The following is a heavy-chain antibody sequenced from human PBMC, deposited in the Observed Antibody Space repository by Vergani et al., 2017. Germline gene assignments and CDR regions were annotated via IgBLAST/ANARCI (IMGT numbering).Heavy chain of an antibody. CDR2: TYYRSKWYN. V-gene: IGHV6-1*01. CDR1: GDSVSSNSAA. Sequence: QVQLQQSGPGLVKPSQTLSLTCAISGDSVSSNSAAWNWIRQSPSRGLEWLGRTYYRSKWYNDYAVSVKSRITINPDTSKNQFSLKLSSVTAADTAVYYCARVLTPDSFDGGYIDYWGQGTLVTVSS. CDR3: ARVLTPDSFDGGYIDY. J-gene: IGHJ4*02. D-gene: IGHD4/OR15-4a*01.